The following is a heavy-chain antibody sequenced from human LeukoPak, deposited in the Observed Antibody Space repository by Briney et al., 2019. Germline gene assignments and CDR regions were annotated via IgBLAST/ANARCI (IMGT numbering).Heavy chain of an antibody. V-gene: IGHV4-39*07. D-gene: IGHD2-15*01. J-gene: IGHJ4*02. CDR1: GGSISSSSYY. CDR3: ARGLYCSGGSCLYYFDY. CDR2: IYYSGST. Sequence: SETLSLTCTVSGGSISSSSYYWGWIRQPPGKGLEWIGSIYYSGSTYYNPSLKSRVTISVDTSKNQFSLKLSSVTAADTAVYYCARGLYCSGGSCLYYFDYWGQGTLVTVSS.